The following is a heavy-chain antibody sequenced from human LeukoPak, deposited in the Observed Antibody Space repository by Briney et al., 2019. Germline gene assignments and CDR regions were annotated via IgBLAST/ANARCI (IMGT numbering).Heavy chain of an antibody. J-gene: IGHJ4*02. V-gene: IGHV1-18*01. CDR3: AAGYCSSTNCYWLGY. Sequence: ASVKVSCKASGYTFTSYGISWVRQAPGQGLEWMGWISDYNGNTNYAQKLQGRVTMTTDTSTSTAYMELRSLRSDDTAVYYCAAGYCSSTNCYWLGYWGQGTLVTVSS. D-gene: IGHD2-2*01. CDR2: ISDYNGNT. CDR1: GYTFTSYG.